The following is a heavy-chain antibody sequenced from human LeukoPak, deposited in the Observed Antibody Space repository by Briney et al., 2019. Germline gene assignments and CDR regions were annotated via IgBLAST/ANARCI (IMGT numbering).Heavy chain of an antibody. CDR2: IIPIFGTA. CDR3: ARDSMVRGVIGPPPYYYYMDV. J-gene: IGHJ6*03. D-gene: IGHD3-10*01. V-gene: IGHV1-69*13. Sequence: SVKVSCKASGGTFSSYAISWARQAPGQGLEWMGGIIPIFGTANYAQKFQGRVTITADESTSTAYVELSSVRSEDTAVYYCARDSMVRGVIGPPPYYYYMDVWGKGTTVTISS. CDR1: GGTFSSYA.